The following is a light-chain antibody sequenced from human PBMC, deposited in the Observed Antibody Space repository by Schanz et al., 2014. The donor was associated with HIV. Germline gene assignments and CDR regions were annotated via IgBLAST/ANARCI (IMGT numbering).Light chain of an antibody. V-gene: IGLV2-23*02. J-gene: IGLJ1*01. CDR3: CSYAGSTTFYV. CDR2: DVS. CDR1: SSDVGSYNL. Sequence: QSVLTQPASVSGSLGQSITISCTGTSSDVGSYNLVSWYQQHPGKAPKLIIYDVSKRPSGVPDRFSGSKSGSTASLTISGLQAEDEADYYCCSYAGSTTFYVFATGTKLTVL.